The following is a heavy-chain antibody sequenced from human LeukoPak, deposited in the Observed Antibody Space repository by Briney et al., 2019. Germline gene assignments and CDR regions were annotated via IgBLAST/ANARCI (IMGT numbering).Heavy chain of an antibody. J-gene: IGHJ4*02. Sequence: GGSLRLSRAASGFTFSSNYMSWVRQAPGKGLEWVSVIYSGGSTYYADSVKGRFTISRDNSKNTLYLQMNSLRAEDTAVYYCAREYPAWYYFDYWGQGTLVTVSS. CDR2: IYSGGST. CDR1: GFTFSSNY. CDR3: AREYPAWYYFDY. V-gene: IGHV3-53*01. D-gene: IGHD2-2*01.